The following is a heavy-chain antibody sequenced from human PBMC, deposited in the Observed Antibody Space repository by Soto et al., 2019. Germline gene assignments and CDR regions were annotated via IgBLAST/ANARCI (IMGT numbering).Heavy chain of an antibody. CDR2: IYSGGST. J-gene: IGHJ4*02. CDR3: SRDPGAADY. V-gene: IGHV3-66*01. D-gene: IGHD7-27*01. Sequence: EVQWVESGGGLVQTGGSLRLSCAASGFTVSTKYMSWVRQAPGKGLEWVSVIYSGGSTFYADSVRGRFTISRDNSKNTVNLQMNSLRAEDTAVYYCSRDPGAADYWGQGTLVTVSS. CDR1: GFTVSTKY.